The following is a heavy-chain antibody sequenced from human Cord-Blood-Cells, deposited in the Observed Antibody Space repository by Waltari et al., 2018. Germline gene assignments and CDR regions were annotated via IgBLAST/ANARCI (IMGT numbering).Heavy chain of an antibody. V-gene: IGHV1-69*01. D-gene: IGHD1-26*01. CDR1: VVTFSSYA. CDR2: IIPIFGTA. J-gene: IGHJ4*02. CDR3: ARGDSGSYGTY. Sequence: QVQLVQSGAEVKKPGSAVKVCCKASVVTFSSYAISWVGQAPGQGLEWMGGIIPIFGTANYAQKFQGRVTITADESTSTAYMELSSLRSEDTAVYYRARGDSGSYGTYWGQGTLVTVSS.